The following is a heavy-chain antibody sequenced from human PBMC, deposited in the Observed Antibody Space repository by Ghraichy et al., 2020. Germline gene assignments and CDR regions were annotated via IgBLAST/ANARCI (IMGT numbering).Heavy chain of an antibody. J-gene: IGHJ6*02. CDR2: ISGSGGST. V-gene: IGHV3-23*01. D-gene: IGHD6-13*01. Sequence: GGSLRLSCAASGFTFSSYAMSWVRQAPGKGLEWVSAISGSGGSTYYADSVKGRFTISRDNSKNTLYLQMNSLRAEDKAVYYCAKGSSSWYWYYGMDVWGQGTTVTVSS. CDR3: AKGSSSWYWYYGMDV. CDR1: GFTFSSYA.